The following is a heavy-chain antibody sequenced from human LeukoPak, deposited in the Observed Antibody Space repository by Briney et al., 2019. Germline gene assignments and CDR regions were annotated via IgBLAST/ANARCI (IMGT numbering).Heavy chain of an antibody. CDR2: IYTSGST. V-gene: IGHV4-61*02. D-gene: IGHD3-9*01. CDR1: GGSISSSAYY. CDR3: ARDGTTYDILTGYYNYFDY. J-gene: IGHJ4*02. Sequence: PSESLSLTCTVSGGSISSSAYYWGWIRQPAGKGLEWSGRIYTSGSTNYNPSLKRRVTISVDTSKNQFSLKLSSVTGADTAVYYCARDGTTYDILTGYYNYFDYWGQGTLITVSS.